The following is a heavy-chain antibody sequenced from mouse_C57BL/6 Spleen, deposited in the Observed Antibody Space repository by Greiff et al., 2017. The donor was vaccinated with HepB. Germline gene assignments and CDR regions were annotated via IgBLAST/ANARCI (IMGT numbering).Heavy chain of an antibody. Sequence: EVQLQESGGGLVKPGGSLKLSCAASGFTFSDYGMHWVRQAPEKGLEWVAYISSGSSTIYYADTVKGRFTISRDNAKNTLFLQMTSLRSEDTAMYYCARNYVDAMDYWGQGTSVTVSS. V-gene: IGHV5-17*01. CDR1: GFTFSDYG. J-gene: IGHJ4*01. CDR2: ISSGSSTI. D-gene: IGHD1-1*02. CDR3: ARNYVDAMDY.